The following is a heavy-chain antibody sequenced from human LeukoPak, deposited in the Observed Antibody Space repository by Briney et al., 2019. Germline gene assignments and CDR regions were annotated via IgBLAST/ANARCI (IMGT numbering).Heavy chain of an antibody. D-gene: IGHD1-1*01. CDR3: ARGHHQLEL. J-gene: IGHJ4*02. CDR1: GFTFSSYR. CDR2: ISSSSSTI. Sequence: GGSLRLSCAASGFTFSSYRMNWVRQAPGKGLGWVSYISSSSSTIYYADSVKGRFTISRDNAKNSLYLQMNTLRAEDTAVYYCARGHHQLELWGQGTLVTVSS. V-gene: IGHV3-48*04.